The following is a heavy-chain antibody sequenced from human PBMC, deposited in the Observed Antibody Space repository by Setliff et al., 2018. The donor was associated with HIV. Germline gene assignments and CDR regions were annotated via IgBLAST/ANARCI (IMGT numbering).Heavy chain of an antibody. CDR3: ARLAATYGNHRFDY. CDR2: IYTSGST. J-gene: IGHJ4*02. Sequence: SATLSLTCTVSGGSISSYYWSWIRQPAGKGLEWIGRIYTSGSTNYNPSLKSRVTISVDTSKNQFSLKMTSVIAADAAVYFCARLAATYGNHRFDYWGQGVPVTVSS. V-gene: IGHV4-4*07. CDR1: GGSISSYY. D-gene: IGHD1-1*01.